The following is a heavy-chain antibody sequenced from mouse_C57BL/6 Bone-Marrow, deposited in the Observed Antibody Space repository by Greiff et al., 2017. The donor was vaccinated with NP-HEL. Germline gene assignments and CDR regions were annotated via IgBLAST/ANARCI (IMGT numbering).Heavy chain of an antibody. J-gene: IGHJ3*01. CDR2: INPNNGGT. CDR3: ARTPNYYGSSSWFAY. D-gene: IGHD1-1*01. Sequence: EVQLQQSGPELVKPGASVKMSCKASGYTFTDYNMHWVKQSHGKSLEWIGYINPNNGGTSYNQKFKGKATLTVNKSSSTAYMELRSLTSEESAVYYCARTPNYYGSSSWFAYWGQGTLVTVSA. CDR1: GYTFTDYN. V-gene: IGHV1-22*01.